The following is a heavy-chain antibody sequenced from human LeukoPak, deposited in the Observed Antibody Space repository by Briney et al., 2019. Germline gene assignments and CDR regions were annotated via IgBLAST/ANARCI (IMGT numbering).Heavy chain of an antibody. V-gene: IGHV3-30*04. CDR3: ARDLFSDL. Sequence: GGSLRLSCAASGFTFSSYAMHWVRQAPGKGLEWVAVISYDGSNKYYADSVKGRFTISRDNSKNTLYLQMNSLRAEDTAVYYCARDLFSDLWGRGTLVTVSS. CDR1: GFTFSSYA. J-gene: IGHJ2*01. CDR2: ISYDGSNK. D-gene: IGHD2-21*01.